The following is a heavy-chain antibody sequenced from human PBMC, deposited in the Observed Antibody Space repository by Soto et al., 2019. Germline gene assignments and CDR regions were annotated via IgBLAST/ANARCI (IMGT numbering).Heavy chain of an antibody. D-gene: IGHD3-3*01. CDR1: GFTFSSYG. V-gene: IGHV3-33*01. J-gene: IGHJ6*02. CDR2: IWYDGSNK. Sequence: GGSLRLSCAASGFTFSSYGMHWVRQAPGKGLEWVAVIWYDGSNKYYADSVKGRFTISRDNSKNTLYLQMNSLRAEDTAVYYCARESTIFGVVTKKPHGMDVWGQGTTVTVSS. CDR3: ARESTIFGVVTKKPHGMDV.